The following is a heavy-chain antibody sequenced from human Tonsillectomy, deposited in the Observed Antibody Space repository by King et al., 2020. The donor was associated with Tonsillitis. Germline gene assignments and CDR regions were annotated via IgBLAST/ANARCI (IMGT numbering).Heavy chain of an antibody. V-gene: IGHV4-61*01. CDR3: AGGGATAVGLGDY. CDR2: IYYSEST. J-gene: IGHJ4*02. CDR1: GDSVSSGSYY. D-gene: IGHD1-26*01. Sequence: VQLQESGPGLVKPSETLSLTCTVSGDSVSSGSYYWSWIRQPPGKGLEWIGYIYYSESTNYNPSLKSRVTISVDTSRNQFSLKLSSVTAADTAVYYCAGGGATAVGLGDYWGQGTLVTVSS.